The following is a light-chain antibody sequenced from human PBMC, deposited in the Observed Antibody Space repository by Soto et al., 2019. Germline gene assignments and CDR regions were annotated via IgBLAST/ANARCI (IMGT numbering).Light chain of an antibody. V-gene: IGKV3-11*01. Sequence: EVVLTHSPANQPISPGERTPLSCSASQSVSSYLALYQQKPGQAPRLLIYDASNRATGIPARFSGSGSGTDFTLTISSLVPEDFAVYYCQQRSNGPPITFGQGTRLEIK. CDR1: QSVSSY. CDR3: QQRSNGPPIT. J-gene: IGKJ5*01. CDR2: DAS.